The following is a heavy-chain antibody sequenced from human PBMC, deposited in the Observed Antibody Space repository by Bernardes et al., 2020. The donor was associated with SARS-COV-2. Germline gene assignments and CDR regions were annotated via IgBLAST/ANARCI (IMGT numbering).Heavy chain of an antibody. CDR1: GYTFTSYG. J-gene: IGHJ4*02. Sequence: ASVKVSCKASGYTFTSYGISWVRQAPGQGLEWMGWISAYNGNTNYAQKLQGRVTMTTDTSTSTAYMELRSLRSDDTAVYYCARDSGSGWYSPTPLFDYWGQGTLVTVSS. CDR2: ISAYNGNT. V-gene: IGHV1-18*01. CDR3: ARDSGSGWYSPTPLFDY. D-gene: IGHD6-19*01.